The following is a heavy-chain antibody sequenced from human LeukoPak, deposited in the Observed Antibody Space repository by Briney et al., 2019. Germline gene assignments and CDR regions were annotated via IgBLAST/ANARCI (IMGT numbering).Heavy chain of an antibody. CDR1: GFSLSTSGVG. CDR2: IYWNDDK. CDR3: ATHYSLCLFDY. D-gene: IGHD3-10*01. J-gene: IGHJ4*02. V-gene: IGHV2-5*01. Sequence: SGPTLVKPTQTLTLTCTFSGFSLSTSGVGVGWIRQPPGKALEWLALIYWNDDKRYSPSLKSRLTITKATSKNQVVLTMTNVDHVDTATYYCATHYSLCLFDYWGQGTLVTVSS.